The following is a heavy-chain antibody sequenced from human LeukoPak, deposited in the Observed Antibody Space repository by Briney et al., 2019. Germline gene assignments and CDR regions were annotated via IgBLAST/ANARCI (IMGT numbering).Heavy chain of an antibody. J-gene: IGHJ6*03. D-gene: IGHD3-10*01. CDR2: IYTGGST. Sequence: ASETLSLTCTVSGGSISSYYWSWIRQPAGKGLEWIGRIYTGGSTNYNPSLKSRVTISVDTSKNQFSLNLSSVTAADTAVYYCARHRYYYRSGSYYGAPYYMDVWGKGTTVTISS. CDR3: ARHRYYYRSGSYYGAPYYMDV. CDR1: GGSISSYY. V-gene: IGHV4-4*07.